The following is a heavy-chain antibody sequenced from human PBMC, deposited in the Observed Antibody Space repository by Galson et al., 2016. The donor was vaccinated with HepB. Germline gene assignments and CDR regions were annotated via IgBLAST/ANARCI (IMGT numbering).Heavy chain of an antibody. V-gene: IGHV3-48*02. J-gene: IGHJ6*02. CDR3: AKDGGQQVVRWERLRKVYYYYAMDV. CDR1: GFTVSSYS. D-gene: IGHD4-23*01. CDR2: MSSSGSTM. Sequence: SLRLSCAASGFTVSSYSMNWVRQAPGKGLEWVSSMSSSGSTMYYADSVKGRFTISRDIAQSSLYLQMNSLRDEDTAVYYCAKDGGQQVVRWERLRKVYYYYAMDVWGQGTTVTVSS.